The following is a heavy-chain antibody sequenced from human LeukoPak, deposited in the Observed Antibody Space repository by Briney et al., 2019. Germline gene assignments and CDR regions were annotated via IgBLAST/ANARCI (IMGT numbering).Heavy chain of an antibody. CDR2: IYYSGST. CDR3: ARPGSYGDYVEAFDI. V-gene: IGHV4-59*08. CDR1: GGSFSGYY. J-gene: IGHJ3*02. Sequence: PSETLSLTCAVYGGSFSGYYWSWIRQPPGKGLEWIGYIYYSGSTNYNPSLKSRVTISVDTSKNQFSLKLSSVTAADTAVYYCARPGSYGDYVEAFDIWGQGTMVTVSS. D-gene: IGHD4-17*01.